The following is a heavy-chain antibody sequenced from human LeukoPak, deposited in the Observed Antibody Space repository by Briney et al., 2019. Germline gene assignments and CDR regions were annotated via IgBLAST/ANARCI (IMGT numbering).Heavy chain of an antibody. V-gene: IGHV6-1*01. D-gene: IGHD3-10*01. Sequence: SQTLSLTYAISVDSVSSNSAIWNWIRQSPSRGLEWLGRTYYRSKWYIDYGASVKSRITINADTSKNQFSLQLNSVTPEDTAVYYCARGYYASGFNPWGQGTLVTVSS. J-gene: IGHJ5*02. CDR1: VDSVSSNSAI. CDR2: TYYRSKWYI. CDR3: ARGYYASGFNP.